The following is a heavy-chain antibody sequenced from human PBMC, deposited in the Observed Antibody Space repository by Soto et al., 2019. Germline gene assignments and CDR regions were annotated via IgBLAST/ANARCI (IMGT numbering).Heavy chain of an antibody. V-gene: IGHV1-2*02. CDR3: VRHLTYPFYLGS. CDR1: GYTFTDYF. J-gene: IGHJ4*02. Sequence: ASVKVSCKASGYTFTDYFIHWVRQAPGQGLEWMGCINPYSGGTNSAQNFQGRVTMTRDTSISTAYMELTSLRSDDTAVYYCVRHLTYPFYLGSLGQVTLVTVCS. CDR2: INPYSGGT.